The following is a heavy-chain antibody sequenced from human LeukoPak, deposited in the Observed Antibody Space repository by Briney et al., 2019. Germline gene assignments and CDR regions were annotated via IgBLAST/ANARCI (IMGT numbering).Heavy chain of an antibody. CDR3: AKGDCSSTSCSGFYGMDV. CDR1: GFTFSSYA. J-gene: IGHJ6*04. Sequence: GGSLRLSCAASGFTFSSYAMSWVRQAPGKGLEWVSTTSGGSTYYADSVKGRFTISRDNSKSALYLQMNSLRAEDTAVYYCAKGDCSSTSCSGFYGMDVWGRGTTVTVSS. CDR2: TSGGST. D-gene: IGHD2-2*01. V-gene: IGHV3-23*01.